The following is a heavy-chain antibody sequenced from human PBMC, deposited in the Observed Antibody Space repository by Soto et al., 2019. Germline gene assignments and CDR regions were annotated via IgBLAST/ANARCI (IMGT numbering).Heavy chain of an antibody. J-gene: IGHJ4*02. CDR3: AISNRDSSGLFDY. Sequence: PGESLKISCKGSGYSFTSYWISWVRQMPGKGLEWMGRIDPSDSYTNYSPSFQGHVTISADKSISTAYLQWSSLKASDTAMYYCAISNRDSSGLFDYWGQGTLVTVSS. CDR1: GYSFTSYW. D-gene: IGHD3-22*01. CDR2: IDPSDSYT. V-gene: IGHV5-10-1*01.